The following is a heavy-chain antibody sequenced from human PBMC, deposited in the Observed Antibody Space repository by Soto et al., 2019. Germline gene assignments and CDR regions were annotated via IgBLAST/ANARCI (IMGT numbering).Heavy chain of an antibody. CDR2: IYYSGST. J-gene: IGHJ6*03. V-gene: IGHV4-59*01. CDR1: GGSISSYY. D-gene: IGHD3-10*01. CDR3: AGNYYGSGSYYYYYYIDV. Sequence: PSETLSLTCTVSGGSISSYYWSWIRQPPGKGLEWIGYIYYSGSTNYNPSLKSRVTISVDTSKNQFSLKLSSVTAADTAVYYFAGNYYGSGSYYYYYYIDVWGKGTTVIGSS.